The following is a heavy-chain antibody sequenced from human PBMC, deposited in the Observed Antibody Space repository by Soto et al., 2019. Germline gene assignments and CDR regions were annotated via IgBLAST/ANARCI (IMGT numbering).Heavy chain of an antibody. V-gene: IGHV1-18*01. CDR1: GYTFTSYG. CDR2: ISAHNGNT. J-gene: IGHJ4*02. CDR3: ARGRYGDY. Sequence: QVHLVQSGAEVKKPGASVKVSCKASGYTFTSYGITWVRQAPGQGLEWMGWISAHNGNTDYAQKLQGRVIVTRDTSTSTAYMELRSLISDDTAVYSWARGRYGDYWGQGALVTVSS. D-gene: IGHD1-1*01.